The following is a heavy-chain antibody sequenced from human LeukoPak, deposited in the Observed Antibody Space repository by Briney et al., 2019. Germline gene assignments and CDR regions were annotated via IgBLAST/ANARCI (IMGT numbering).Heavy chain of an antibody. V-gene: IGHV3-21*01. Sequence: GGSLRLSCAASGFTFSSYSMNWVRQAPGKGLEWVSSISSSSSYIYYADSVKGRFTISRDNAKNSLYLQMNSLRAEDTAVYYCARPMTTASNWFDPWGQGTLVTVSS. CDR2: ISSSSSYI. J-gene: IGHJ5*02. CDR3: ARPMTTASNWFDP. CDR1: GFTFSSYS. D-gene: IGHD4-11*01.